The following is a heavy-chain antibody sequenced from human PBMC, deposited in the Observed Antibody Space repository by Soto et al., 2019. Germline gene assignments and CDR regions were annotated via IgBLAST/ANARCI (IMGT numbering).Heavy chain of an antibody. V-gene: IGHV3-33*01. J-gene: IGHJ4*02. CDR2: IWYDGSNK. D-gene: IGHD4-4*01. CDR1: GFIFSNYA. CDR3: PRGYSYYYFDY. Sequence: GGSLRLSCAASGFIFSNYAMHWVRQAPGKGLEWVAVIWYDGSNKYYADSVKGRFTISRDNSKNTLYLQMNSLRAEDTAVYYCPRGYSYYYFDYWGQGTLVTVYS.